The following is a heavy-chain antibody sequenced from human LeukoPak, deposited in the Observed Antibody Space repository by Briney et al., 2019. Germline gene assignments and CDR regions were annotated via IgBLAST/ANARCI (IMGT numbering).Heavy chain of an antibody. V-gene: IGHV1-2*02. CDR3: ATIAVAGNAAVDY. CDR2: INPNSGGT. J-gene: IGHJ4*02. CDR1: GYTFTGYC. Sequence: GASVKVSCKASGYTFTGYCMHWVRQAPGQGLEWMGWINPNSGGTNYAQKFQGRVTMTRDTSISTAYMELSRLRSDDTAVYYCATIAVAGNAAVDYWGQGTLVTVSS. D-gene: IGHD6-19*01.